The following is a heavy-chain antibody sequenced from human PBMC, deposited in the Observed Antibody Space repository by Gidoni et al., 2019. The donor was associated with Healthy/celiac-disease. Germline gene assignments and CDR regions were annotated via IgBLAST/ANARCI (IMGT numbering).Heavy chain of an antibody. CDR3: AKVGAWELLRGGGNDY. V-gene: IGHV3-30*18. CDR2: ISYDGSNI. CDR1: GLPFCRHG. D-gene: IGHD1-26*01. J-gene: IGHJ4*02. Sequence: QVQLVESAGGVVKPGRSLRLPCADSGLPFCRHGMQWGRQAPARGLEWVAVISYDGSNIYYSDSVKGRFTISRDNSKNTLYLQMNSLIAEDKAVYYCAKVGAWELLRGGGNDYWGQGTLVTVSS.